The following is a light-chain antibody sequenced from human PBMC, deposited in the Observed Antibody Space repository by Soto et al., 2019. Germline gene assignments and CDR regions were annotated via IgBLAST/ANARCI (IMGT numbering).Light chain of an antibody. CDR2: LGS. CDR1: QSLLHSNGYNY. V-gene: IGKV2-28*01. CDR3: MQGLTSPLT. J-gene: IGKJ4*01. Sequence: DIVMTQSPLSLPVTPGEPASISCRSSQSLLHSNGYNYLDWYLQKPGQSPQLLIYLGSNRASGVTDRFSGSGSGTDFTLKISRVEAEDVGVYYCMQGLTSPLTFGGGTKVDIK.